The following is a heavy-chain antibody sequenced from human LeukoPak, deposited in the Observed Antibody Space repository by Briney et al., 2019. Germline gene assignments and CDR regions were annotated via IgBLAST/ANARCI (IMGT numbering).Heavy chain of an antibody. CDR3: ARAQWELLAFDI. D-gene: IGHD1-26*01. Sequence: PGRSLRLSCAASGFTFSSYAMHWVRQAPGKGLEWVAVISYDGSNKYYADSVKGRFTISRDNAKNSLYLQMNSLRAEDTAVYYCARAQWELLAFDIWGQGTMVTVSS. CDR2: ISYDGSNK. CDR1: GFTFSSYA. V-gene: IGHV3-30-3*01. J-gene: IGHJ3*02.